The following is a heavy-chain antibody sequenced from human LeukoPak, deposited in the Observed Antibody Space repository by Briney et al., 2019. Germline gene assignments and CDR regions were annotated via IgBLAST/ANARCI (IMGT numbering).Heavy chain of an antibody. CDR2: INHSGST. CDR3: ARKSGYISRGYCSSTSCYPFDY. V-gene: IGHV4-34*01. J-gene: IGHJ4*02. Sequence: PSETLSLTCAVYGGSFSGYYWSWIRQPPGKGLEWIGEINHSGSTNYNPSLESRVTISVDTSKNQFSLKLSSVTAADTAVYYCARKSGYISRGYCSSTSCYPFDYWGQGTLVTVSS. D-gene: IGHD2-2*01. CDR1: GGSFSGYY.